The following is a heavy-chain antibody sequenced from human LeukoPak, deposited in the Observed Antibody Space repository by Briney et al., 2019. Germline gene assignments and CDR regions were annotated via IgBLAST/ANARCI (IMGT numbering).Heavy chain of an antibody. J-gene: IGHJ6*02. CDR1: GFTFSSYA. CDR3: ARDGPGIAVAGPYYYYYGMDV. Sequence: PGRSLRLSCAASGFTFSSYAMHWVRQAPGKGLEWVAVISYDGSNKNYADSVKGRFTISRDNSKNTLYLQMNSLRAEDTAVYYCARDGPGIAVAGPYYYYYGMDVWGQGTTVTVSS. D-gene: IGHD6-19*01. CDR2: ISYDGSNK. V-gene: IGHV3-30-3*01.